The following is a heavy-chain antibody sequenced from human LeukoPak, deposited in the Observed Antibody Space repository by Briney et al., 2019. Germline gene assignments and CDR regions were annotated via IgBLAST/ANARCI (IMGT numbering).Heavy chain of an antibody. Sequence: GGSLRLSCAASGFTFSDYYMIWIRQAPGKGLEWVSYISSSGSTIYYADSVKGRFTISRDNAKNSLYLQMNSLKTEDTAVYYCTRDDYNFDYWGQGTLVTVSS. J-gene: IGHJ4*02. CDR1: GFTFSDYY. V-gene: IGHV3-11*01. CDR3: TRDDYNFDY. CDR2: ISSSGSTI. D-gene: IGHD4-11*01.